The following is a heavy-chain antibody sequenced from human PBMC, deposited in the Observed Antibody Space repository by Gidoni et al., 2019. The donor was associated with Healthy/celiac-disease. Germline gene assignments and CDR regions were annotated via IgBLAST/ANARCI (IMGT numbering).Heavy chain of an antibody. J-gene: IGHJ6*02. V-gene: IGHV3-30*03. CDR1: GFTFISYG. Sequence: QAQLVESGGGVVQPGRSLRLSCAASGFTFISYGMHCVRQAPGKWLVWVEVSSYDGSDKYYADSVKVRFTISRENSKNTLYLKMNSRRAEDTAVYYCARDGTYYDFWGGYYSALSYGMDVWGQGTTVTVSS. D-gene: IGHD3-3*01. CDR3: ARDGTYYDFWGGYYSALSYGMDV. CDR2: SSYDGSDK.